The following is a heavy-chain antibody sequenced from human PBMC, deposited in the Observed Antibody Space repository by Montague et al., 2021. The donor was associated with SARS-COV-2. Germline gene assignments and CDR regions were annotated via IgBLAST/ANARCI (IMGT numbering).Heavy chain of an antibody. J-gene: IGHJ5*02. D-gene: IGHD2-21*02. CDR1: GFTFSEYW. V-gene: IGHV3-74*01. Sequence: SLRLSCAVSGFTFSEYWMHWVRQAPGKGLEWVSLTNSYGRNTTYADSVKGRFTISRDNAKNMLYLQINSLRGEDTALYYCVSEGGFVVTRTVGRLDHWGQGTLVTVSS. CDR3: VSEGGFVVTRTVGRLDH. CDR2: TNSYGRNT.